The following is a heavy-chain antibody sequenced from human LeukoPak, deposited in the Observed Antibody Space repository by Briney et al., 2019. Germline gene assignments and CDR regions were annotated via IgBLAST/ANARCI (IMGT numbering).Heavy chain of an antibody. CDR2: IAYDGNNK. D-gene: IGHD6-19*01. V-gene: IGHV3-30-3*01. CDR1: GFTFSRYD. Sequence: GGSLRLSCVASGFTFSRYDVHWVRQAPGKGLEWVAVIAYDGNNKIYADSVKGRFTISRDNSKNTLYLQMNSLRAEDTAVYYCARAAAETGAFRDNWFDPWGQGTLVTVSS. CDR3: ARAAAETGAFRDNWFDP. J-gene: IGHJ5*02.